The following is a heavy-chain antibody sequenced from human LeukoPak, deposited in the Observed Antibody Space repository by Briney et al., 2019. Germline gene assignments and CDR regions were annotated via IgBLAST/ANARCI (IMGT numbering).Heavy chain of an antibody. V-gene: IGHV3-11*01. D-gene: IGHD1-14*01. Sequence: GGSLRLSCAASGFTFSDYYMSWIRQAPGKGLEWVSYISSSGSTIYYADSVKGRFTISRDNAKNSLYLQMNSLRAEDTAVYYYAREANRRTYYGMDVWGQGTTVTVSS. CDR2: ISSSGSTI. CDR3: AREANRRTYYGMDV. J-gene: IGHJ6*02. CDR1: GFTFSDYY.